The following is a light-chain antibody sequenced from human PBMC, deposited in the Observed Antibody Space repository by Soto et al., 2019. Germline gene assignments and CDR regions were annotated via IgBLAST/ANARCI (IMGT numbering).Light chain of an antibody. Sequence: QSALTQPPSASGSPGQSVTISCTGTSSDVGAYTYVSWYQQHPGKAPKLMIYEVIKRPSGVPDRFSGSKSGNTASLTVSGLQAEDEADYYCSSYAGSNNLGVVFGGGTKVTVL. CDR1: SSDVGAYTY. CDR3: SSYAGSNNLGVV. CDR2: EVI. V-gene: IGLV2-8*01. J-gene: IGLJ2*01.